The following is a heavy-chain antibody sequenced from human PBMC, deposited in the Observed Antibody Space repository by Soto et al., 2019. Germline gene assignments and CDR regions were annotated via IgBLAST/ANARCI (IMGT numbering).Heavy chain of an antibody. CDR1: GFSLSSYQ. J-gene: IGHJ6*02. Sequence: GSLRLSCAASGFSLSSYQMNWVRQAPGKGLEWILYISSSDSTIFYADSVKGRFTVSRDNANNSLYLQMNSLRADDTAVYYCARFDYDSDYYYGMDVWGQGTTVTVS. D-gene: IGHD4-17*01. V-gene: IGHV3-48*03. CDR3: ARFDYDSDYYYGMDV. CDR2: ISSSDSTI.